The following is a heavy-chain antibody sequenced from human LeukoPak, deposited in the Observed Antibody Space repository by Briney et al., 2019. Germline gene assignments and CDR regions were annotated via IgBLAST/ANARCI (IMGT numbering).Heavy chain of an antibody. CDR3: ARGTGSLDFDY. CDR2: ISSSSSYI. CDR1: GFTFSTYS. J-gene: IGHJ4*02. D-gene: IGHD1-26*01. Sequence: GGSLRLSCAASGFTFSTYSMNWVRQAPGKGLEWVSSISSSSSYIHYADSVKGRFTISRDNAKNSLLLQMNSLRAEDTAVYYCARGTGSLDFDYWGQGTLVTVSS. V-gene: IGHV3-21*01.